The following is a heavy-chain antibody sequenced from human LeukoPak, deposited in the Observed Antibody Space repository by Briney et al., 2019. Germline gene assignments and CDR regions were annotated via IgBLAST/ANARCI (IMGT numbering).Heavy chain of an antibody. J-gene: IGHJ4*02. CDR1: GFTVSSNY. V-gene: IGHV3-66*01. Sequence: GGSLRLSCAASGFTVSSNYMSWVRQAPGKGLEWVSVIYSGGSTYYADSVKGRFTISTDNAKNSLYLQMNSLRAEDTAVYYCATSRNYDSSGYYSDYWGQGTLVTVSS. CDR2: IYSGGST. CDR3: ATSRNYDSSGYYSDY. D-gene: IGHD3-22*01.